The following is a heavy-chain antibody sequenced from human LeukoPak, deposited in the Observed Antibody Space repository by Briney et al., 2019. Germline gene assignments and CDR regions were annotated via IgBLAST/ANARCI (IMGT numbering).Heavy chain of an antibody. J-gene: IGHJ4*02. CDR1: GFTFSSYA. V-gene: IGHV3-30-3*01. CDR3: ARDSPEGGYYLDY. Sequence: GGSLRLSCAASGFTFSSYAMHWVRQAPGKGLEWVAVISYDGSNKYYADSVKGRFTISRDNSKNTLYLQMNNLRAEDTAMYFCARDSPEGGYYLDYWGQGTLVTVSS. CDR2: ISYDGSNK. D-gene: IGHD2-15*01.